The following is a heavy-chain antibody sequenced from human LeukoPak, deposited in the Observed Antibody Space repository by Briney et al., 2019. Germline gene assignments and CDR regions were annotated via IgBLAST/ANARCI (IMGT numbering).Heavy chain of an antibody. J-gene: IGHJ6*02. CDR1: GFIFSNDA. CDR3: AKDRLTGPSRPYGMDV. V-gene: IGHV3-30*02. D-gene: IGHD3-16*01. Sequence: GRSLRLSCAASGFIFSNDAMHWVRQALGKGLEWVAFIWFDGSNKHYADSVKGRFTISRDNSEDTLYLQMNSLRAEDTAVYYCAKDRLTGPSRPYGMDVWGQGTTVTVSS. CDR2: IWFDGSNK.